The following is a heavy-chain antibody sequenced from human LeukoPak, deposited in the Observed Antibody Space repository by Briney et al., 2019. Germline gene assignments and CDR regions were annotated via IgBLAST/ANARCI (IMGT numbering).Heavy chain of an antibody. V-gene: IGHV4-39*07. CDR3: ARETGYYSGNYFDY. D-gene: IGHD3-9*01. Sequence: SETLSLTCTVSGGSISSSSYYWGWIRQPPGKGLEWIGSIYYSGSTYYNPSLKSRVTISVDTSKNQFSLKLSSVTAADTAVYYCARETGYYSGNYFDYWGQGTLVTVSS. CDR1: GGSISSSSYY. CDR2: IYYSGST. J-gene: IGHJ4*02.